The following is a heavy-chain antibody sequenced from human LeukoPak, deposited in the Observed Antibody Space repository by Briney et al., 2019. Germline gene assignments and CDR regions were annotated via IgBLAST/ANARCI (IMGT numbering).Heavy chain of an antibody. CDR3: ARMGGSNWNREVNWFDP. CDR2: IRQDGSHK. V-gene: IGHV3-7*01. D-gene: IGHD1-1*01. CDR1: GFTFSSYW. Sequence: GGSLRLSCAASGFTFSSYWMSWVCQAPGKGLEWVANIRQDGSHKYYVDSVKGRFTISRDNAQNSVYLQMASLRAEDTAVYYCARMGGSNWNREVNWFDPWGQGTLVTVSS. J-gene: IGHJ5*02.